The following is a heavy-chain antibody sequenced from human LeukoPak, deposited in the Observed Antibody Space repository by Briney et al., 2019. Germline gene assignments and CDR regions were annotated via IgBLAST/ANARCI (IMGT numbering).Heavy chain of an antibody. Sequence: SETLSLTCAVYGGSFSGYYWSWIRQPPGKGLEWIGEINHSGSTNYNPSLKSRVTISVDTSKNQFSLKLSSVTAADTAVYYCARHPDREYFDYWGQGTLVTVSS. D-gene: IGHD1-14*01. CDR1: GGSFSGYY. J-gene: IGHJ4*02. CDR2: INHSGST. CDR3: ARHPDREYFDY. V-gene: IGHV4-34*01.